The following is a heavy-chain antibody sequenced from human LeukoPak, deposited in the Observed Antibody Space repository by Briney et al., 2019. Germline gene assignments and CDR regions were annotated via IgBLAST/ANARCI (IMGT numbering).Heavy chain of an antibody. CDR2: ISSSSSTI. Sequence: GGSLRLSCAASGFTFSSYSMNWVRQAPGEGLEWVSYISSSSSTIYYADSVKGRFTISRDNAKNSLYLQMNSLRAEDTAVYYCAPKDRGFDPWGQGTLVTVSS. CDR3: APKDRGFDP. CDR1: GFTFSSYS. D-gene: IGHD2-15*01. J-gene: IGHJ5*02. V-gene: IGHV3-48*01.